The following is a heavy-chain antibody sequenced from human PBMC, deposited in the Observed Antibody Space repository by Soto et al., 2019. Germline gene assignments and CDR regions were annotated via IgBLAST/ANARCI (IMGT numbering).Heavy chain of an antibody. D-gene: IGHD2-2*01. CDR1: GYTFTTYY. J-gene: IGHJ4*02. Sequence: QVQLVQSGAEVKKPGASVKVSCKASGYTFTTYYIHWVRQAPGQGLEWMGIINPSGGNITYAQKFQGRVTMTRDTSTSTVYMELGSLRSEDTAVYYCGRDGGYQRFDYWGQGALVTVSP. CDR2: INPSGGNI. CDR3: GRDGGYQRFDY. V-gene: IGHV1-46*03.